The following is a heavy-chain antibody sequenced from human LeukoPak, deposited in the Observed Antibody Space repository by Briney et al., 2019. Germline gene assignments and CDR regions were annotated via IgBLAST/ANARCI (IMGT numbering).Heavy chain of an antibody. V-gene: IGHV4-59*01. D-gene: IGHD1-1*01. CDR2: ISNGGST. J-gene: IGHJ3*02. Sequence: SETLSLTCTVSGGSISTYYWSWIRQPPGEGLEGIGYISNGGSTKYNPSLKRRVTISVDTSKNQLSLKLRSVTAADTAVYHCVRLQPNTGEWAFDIWGQGTMVSVSS. CDR3: VRLQPNTGEWAFDI. CDR1: GGSISTYY.